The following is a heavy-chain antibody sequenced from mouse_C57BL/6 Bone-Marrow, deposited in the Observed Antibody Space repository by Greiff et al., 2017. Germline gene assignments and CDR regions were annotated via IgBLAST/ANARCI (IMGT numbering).Heavy chain of an antibody. V-gene: IGHV1-80*01. D-gene: IGHD1-1*01. CDR3: ARAPNTTVIATPCYAMAY. CDR1: GYAFTSYW. CDR2: IYPGDGDT. J-gene: IGHJ4*01. Sequence: QVQLKESGAELVKPGASVKISCKASGYAFTSYWMNWVKQRPGKGLEWIGQIYPGDGDTNYNGKFKGQATLTADKSSSTAYMQLSSLTSEASAVXFCARAPNTTVIATPCYAMAYWGQGTSVTVSA.